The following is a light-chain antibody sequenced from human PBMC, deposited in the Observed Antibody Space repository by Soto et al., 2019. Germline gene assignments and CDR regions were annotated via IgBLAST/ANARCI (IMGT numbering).Light chain of an antibody. CDR2: AAS. CDR3: QQYNSYSPLT. CDR1: QSISSY. Sequence: AIKVSLSLSSLSAYTGDRVTITCRASQSISSYLAWYQQKPGKAPKLLIYAASSLQSGVPSRFSGSGSGTDFTLTISSLQPDDFATYYCQQYNSYSPLTFGQGRLLEVK. J-gene: IGKJ5*01. V-gene: IGKV1-8*01.